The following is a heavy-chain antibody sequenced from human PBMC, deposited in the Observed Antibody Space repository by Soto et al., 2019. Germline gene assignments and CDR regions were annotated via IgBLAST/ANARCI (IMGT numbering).Heavy chain of an antibody. V-gene: IGHV1-58*02. CDR1: GFTFTSSA. CDR3: AAVGGGSYSGYYYGMDV. J-gene: IGHJ6*02. Sequence: QMQLVQSGPEVKKPGTSVKVSCKASGFTFTSSAMQWVRQARGQRLEWIGWIVVGSGNTNYAQKFQERVTITRDMSTSTADMELSSLRSEDTAVYYCAAVGGGSYSGYYYGMDVWGQGTTVTVSS. D-gene: IGHD1-26*01. CDR2: IVVGSGNT.